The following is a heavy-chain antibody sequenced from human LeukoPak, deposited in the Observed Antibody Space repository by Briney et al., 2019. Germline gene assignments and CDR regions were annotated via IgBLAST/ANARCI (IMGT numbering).Heavy chain of an antibody. Sequence: GGSLRLSCAVSGFTFNNYAINWVRQAPGKGLEWLSYIGSNGDDKLYADSVKGRFTISRDDAKNSVYLQMNILGDEDTALYYCARDLDGDEDFDYWGQGTLVTVSS. CDR3: ARDLDGDEDFDY. CDR2: IGSNGDDK. J-gene: IGHJ4*02. D-gene: IGHD5-24*01. CDR1: GFTFNNYA. V-gene: IGHV3-48*03.